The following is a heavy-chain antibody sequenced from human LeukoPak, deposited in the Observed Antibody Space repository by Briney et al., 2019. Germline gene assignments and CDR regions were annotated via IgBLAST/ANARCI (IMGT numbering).Heavy chain of an antibody. Sequence: SETLSLTCTVSGGSISSSSYHWGWIRQSPGEGLQWITSMSYSGATYYNPSLKSRVTISVDTSKNQFSLKLSSVTAADTAVYYCARGPRYCSGGSCYQYYYYYMDVWGKGTTVTVSS. D-gene: IGHD2-15*01. CDR2: MSYSGAT. V-gene: IGHV4-39*07. CDR1: GGSISSSSYH. J-gene: IGHJ6*03. CDR3: ARGPRYCSGGSCYQYYYYYMDV.